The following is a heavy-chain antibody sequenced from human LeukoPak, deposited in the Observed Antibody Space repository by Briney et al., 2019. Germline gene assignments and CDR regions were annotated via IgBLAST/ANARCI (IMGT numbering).Heavy chain of an antibody. CDR1: GITFSSYW. J-gene: IGHJ4*02. V-gene: IGHV3-74*01. Sequence: GGSLRLSCAGSGITFSSYWMHWVRQAPEKGLVWVSRISSDGSSTAYADSVKGRFTISRDNAKNTLCLQMNSLRAEDTAVYYCARSSSGWVDYWGQGTLVTVSS. D-gene: IGHD6-19*01. CDR2: ISSDGSST. CDR3: ARSSSGWVDY.